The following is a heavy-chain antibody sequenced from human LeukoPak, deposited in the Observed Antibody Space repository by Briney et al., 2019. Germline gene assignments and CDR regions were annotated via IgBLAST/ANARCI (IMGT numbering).Heavy chain of an antibody. J-gene: IGHJ4*02. V-gene: IGHV4-39*01. D-gene: IGHD6-6*01. Sequence: KASETLSLTCTVSGGSISSSSYYWGWIRQPPGKGLEWIGSIYYSGSTNYNPSLKSRVTISVDTSKNQFSLKLSSVTAADTAVYYCARHPNSSSSSFPFDYWGQGTLVTVSS. CDR3: ARHPNSSSSSFPFDY. CDR1: GGSISSSSYY. CDR2: IYYSGST.